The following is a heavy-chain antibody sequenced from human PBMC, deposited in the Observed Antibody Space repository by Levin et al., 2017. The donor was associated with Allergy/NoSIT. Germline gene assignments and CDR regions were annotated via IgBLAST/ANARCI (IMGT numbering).Heavy chain of an antibody. CDR3: AKGVQAHYYYNSGMDV. V-gene: IGHV3-23*01. D-gene: IGHD1-1*01. CDR2: ISGYGEST. J-gene: IGHJ6*02. CDR1: GFSFSSYA. Sequence: GGSLRLSCEGSGFSFSSYAMTWVLLTPLKGLEWVSSISGYGESTHYADSVKGRFTISRDNSKNTFYVQMSSLRAEATAVYYCAKGVQAHYYYNSGMDVWGQGTTVTVSS.